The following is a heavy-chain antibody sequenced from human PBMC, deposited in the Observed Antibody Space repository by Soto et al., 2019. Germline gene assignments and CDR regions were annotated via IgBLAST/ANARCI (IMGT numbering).Heavy chain of an antibody. D-gene: IGHD6-19*01. CDR2: ISGSGGST. V-gene: IGHV3-23*01. Sequence: EVQLLESGGGLVQPGGSLRLSCAASGFTFSSYAMNWVRQAPGKGLEWVSVISGSGGSTYYADSVKGRFTISRDNSKNTLYLQMNSLRAEDTAVYYCARRSSGWYLDYWGQGTLATVSS. CDR1: GFTFSSYA. CDR3: ARRSSGWYLDY. J-gene: IGHJ4*02.